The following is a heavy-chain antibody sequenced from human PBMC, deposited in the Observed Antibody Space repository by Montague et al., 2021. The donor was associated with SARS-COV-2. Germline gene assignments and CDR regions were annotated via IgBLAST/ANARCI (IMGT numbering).Heavy chain of an antibody. D-gene: IGHD6-13*01. CDR2: IYYSGNT. Sequence: SETLSLTCTVSGGSISNYYWSWIRQHPGRGLEWIGYIYYSGNTDYSPSLKSRVTISLDTSKNQFSLRVTSVTAADTAVYYCARGDGYYNYGLDFWGPGTMVAVSS. CDR1: GGSISNYY. V-gene: IGHV4-59*01. CDR3: ARGDGYYNYGLDF. J-gene: IGHJ6*02.